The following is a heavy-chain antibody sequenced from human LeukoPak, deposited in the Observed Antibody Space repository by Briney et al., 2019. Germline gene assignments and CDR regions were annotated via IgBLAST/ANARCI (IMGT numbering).Heavy chain of an antibody. V-gene: IGHV3-66*01. CDR2: IYSGGST. Sequence: GGSLRLSCAASGFTVSSNYMSWVRQAPGKGLEWVSVIYSGGSTYYADSVKGRFTISRDNSKNTLYLQMNSLRAEDAAVYYCARAFNSVAGTYYFDYWGQGTLVTVSS. CDR1: GFTVSSNY. D-gene: IGHD6-19*01. J-gene: IGHJ4*02. CDR3: ARAFNSVAGTYYFDY.